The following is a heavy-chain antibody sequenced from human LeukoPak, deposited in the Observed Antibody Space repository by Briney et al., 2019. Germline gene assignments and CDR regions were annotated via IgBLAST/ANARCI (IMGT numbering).Heavy chain of an antibody. J-gene: IGHJ4*02. D-gene: IGHD2-2*01. Sequence: GGSLRLSCAASGFTFSSYWMSWVRQTPGKGLEWVANIKQDGSEKYYVDSVKGRVTISRDNAKNSLYLQMNSLRADDPAVYYCAKGPRPAAAPPGVFDYWGQGTLVTVSS. CDR3: AKGPRPAAAPPGVFDY. CDR2: IKQDGSEK. V-gene: IGHV3-7*03. CDR1: GFTFSSYW.